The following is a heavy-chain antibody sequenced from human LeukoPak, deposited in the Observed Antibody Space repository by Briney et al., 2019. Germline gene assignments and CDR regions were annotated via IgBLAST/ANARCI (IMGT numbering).Heavy chain of an antibody. D-gene: IGHD6-13*01. CDR3: ARDTAAAGLDAFDI. Sequence: GGSLRLSCAASGFTVSNNYMSWVRQAPGKGLEWVSIIYSAGTTYYAGSVKGRFTISRDNSKNTLYLQMNSLRAEDTAVYYCARDTAAAGLDAFDIWGQGTMVTVSS. V-gene: IGHV3-53*01. J-gene: IGHJ3*02. CDR1: GFTVSNNY. CDR2: IYSAGTT.